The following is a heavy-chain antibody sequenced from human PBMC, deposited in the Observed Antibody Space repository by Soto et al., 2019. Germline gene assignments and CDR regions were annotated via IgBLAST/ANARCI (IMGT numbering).Heavy chain of an antibody. CDR1: GGSIDNDDFY. J-gene: IGHJ2*01. Sequence: SETLSLTCSVSGGSIDNDDFYWSWLRQTPGKGLQWIGYVYYSGSSDCIPSLKSRLSMSIDKSKNQFTLKLSSVTAADTAIYYCARMSYYYDKWYFDLWGRGTLVTVSS. CDR2: VYYSGSS. CDR3: ARMSYYYDKWYFDL. D-gene: IGHD3-22*01. V-gene: IGHV4-30-4*01.